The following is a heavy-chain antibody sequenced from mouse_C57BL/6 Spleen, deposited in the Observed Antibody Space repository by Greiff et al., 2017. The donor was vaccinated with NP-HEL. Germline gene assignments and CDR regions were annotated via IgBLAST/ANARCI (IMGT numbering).Heavy chain of an antibody. CDR1: GYSITSGYY. CDR3: AREGGLLGAMDY. CDR2: ISYDGSN. V-gene: IGHV3-6*01. Sequence: VQLKESGPGLVKPSQSLSLTCSVTGYSITSGYYWNWIRQFPGNKLEWMGYISYDGSNNYNPSLKNRISITRDTSKNQFFLKLNSVTTEDTATYYCAREGGLLGAMDYWGQGTSVTVSS. D-gene: IGHD2-3*01. J-gene: IGHJ4*01.